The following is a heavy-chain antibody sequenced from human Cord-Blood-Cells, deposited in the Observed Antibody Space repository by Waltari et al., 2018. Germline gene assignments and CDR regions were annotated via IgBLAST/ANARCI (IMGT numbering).Heavy chain of an antibody. V-gene: IGHV1-69*06. CDR1: GGPFRSYD. J-gene: IGHJ4*02. CDR3: ARKGYDSSGYLFDY. CDR2: IIPIFGTA. D-gene: IGHD3-22*01. Sequence: MQLLQSGAEVQKPGSSGRLSCRASGGPFRSYDISWVRQAPGQGLEWMGGIIPIFGTANYAQKFQGRVTITADKSTSTAYMELSSLRSEDTAVYYCARKGYDSSGYLFDYWGQGTLVTVSS.